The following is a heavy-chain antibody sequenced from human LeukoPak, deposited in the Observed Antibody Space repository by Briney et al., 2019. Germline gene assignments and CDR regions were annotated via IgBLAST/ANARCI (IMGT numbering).Heavy chain of an antibody. CDR3: AGGLLWFGELSPNFDY. Sequence: SETLSLTCTVSGGSISSYYWSWIRQPPGKGLEWIGYIYTSGSTNYNPSLKSRVTISVDTSKNQFSLKLSSVTAADTAVYHCAGGLLWFGELSPNFDYWGQGTLVTVSS. CDR2: IYTSGST. D-gene: IGHD3-10*01. V-gene: IGHV4-4*09. CDR1: GGSISSYY. J-gene: IGHJ4*02.